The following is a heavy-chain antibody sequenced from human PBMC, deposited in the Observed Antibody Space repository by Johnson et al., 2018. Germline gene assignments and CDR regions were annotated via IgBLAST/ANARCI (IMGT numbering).Heavy chain of an antibody. Sequence: VQLVESGAEVKKPGESLKISCKGSGYRFLSYWIGWVRQMPGKGLEWMGIIYPGDSDTRYSPSFQGHVTISADKSISTAYLQWSSLKASDPAIYYCARRGAAANMDVWGTGTTVTVSS. V-gene: IGHV5-51*03. CDR1: GYRFLSYW. CDR2: IYPGDSDT. CDR3: ARRGAAANMDV. J-gene: IGHJ6*03. D-gene: IGHD2-2*01.